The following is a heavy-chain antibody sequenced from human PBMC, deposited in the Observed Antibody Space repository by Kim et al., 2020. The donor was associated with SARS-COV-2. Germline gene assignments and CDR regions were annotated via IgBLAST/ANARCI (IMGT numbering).Heavy chain of an antibody. D-gene: IGHD3-3*01. Sequence: SETLSLTCAVSGGSISSSNWWSWVRQPPGKGLEWIGEIYHSGSTNYNPSLKSRVTISVDKSKNQFSLKLSSVTAADTAVYYCARDGARRNVERITFFGVVPPRCVMDVWGQGTTVTVSS. V-gene: IGHV4-4*02. CDR3: ARDGARRNVERITFFGVVPPRCVMDV. CDR2: IYHSGST. CDR1: GGSISSSNW. J-gene: IGHJ6*02.